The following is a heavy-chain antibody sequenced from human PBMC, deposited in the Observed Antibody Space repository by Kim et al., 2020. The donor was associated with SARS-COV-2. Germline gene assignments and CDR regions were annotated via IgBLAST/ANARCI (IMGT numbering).Heavy chain of an antibody. J-gene: IGHJ4*02. CDR3: ARKSVAGTVDY. Sequence: NYDPSLNGRVTISVDKSKNQFSLKLSSVTAADTAVYYCARKSVAGTVDYWGQGTLVTVSS. V-gene: IGHV4-4*02. D-gene: IGHD6-19*01.